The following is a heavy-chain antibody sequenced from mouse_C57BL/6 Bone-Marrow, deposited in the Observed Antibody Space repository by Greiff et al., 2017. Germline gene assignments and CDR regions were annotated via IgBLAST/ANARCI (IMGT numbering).Heavy chain of an antibody. CDR3: ARSPYYYGSSPYAMDY. D-gene: IGHD1-1*01. CDR1: GYSFTGYY. J-gene: IGHJ4*01. V-gene: IGHV1-31*01. CDR2: IYPYNGVS. Sequence: VQLQQSGPELVKPGASVKISCKASGYSFTGYYMHWVKQSHGNILDWIGYIYPYNGVSSYNQKFKGKATLTVDKSSSTAYMELRSLTSEDSAVYYCARSPYYYGSSPYAMDYWGQGTSVTVSS.